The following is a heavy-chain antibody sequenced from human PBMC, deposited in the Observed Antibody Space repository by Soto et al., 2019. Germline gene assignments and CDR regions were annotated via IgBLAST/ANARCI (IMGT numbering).Heavy chain of an antibody. CDR3: ARLASQWELLRQKWFDP. D-gene: IGHD1-26*01. CDR2: IYYSGST. V-gene: IGHV4-59*01. CDR1: GGSISSYY. J-gene: IGHJ5*02. Sequence: PSETLSLTGTVCGGSISSYYCSWIRQPPGKGLEWIGYIYYSGSTNYNPSLKSRVTISVDTSKNQFSLKLSSVTAADTAAYYCARLASQWELLRQKWFDPFGQGTLVALYS.